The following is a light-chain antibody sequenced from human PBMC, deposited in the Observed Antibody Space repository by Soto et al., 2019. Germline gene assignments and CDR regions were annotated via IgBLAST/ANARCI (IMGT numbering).Light chain of an antibody. V-gene: IGKV1-39*01. CDR1: QSISSY. CDR2: AAS. CDR3: QQSDSTPIT. Sequence: DIQMTQSPSSLSESVGDRVTITCRASQSISSYLNWYQQKPGKAPKLLIYAASSLQSGVPSRFSGSGSGTDFTLTISSLQPEDFATYYCQQSDSTPITFGQGTRLEIK. J-gene: IGKJ5*01.